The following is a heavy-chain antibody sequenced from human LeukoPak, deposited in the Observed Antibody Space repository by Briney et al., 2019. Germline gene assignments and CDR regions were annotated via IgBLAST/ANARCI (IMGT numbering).Heavy chain of an antibody. CDR3: AKVLFGSNWYYYFDY. V-gene: IGHV3-23*01. CDR1: GFTFDDYA. Sequence: GGSLRLSCATSGFTFDDYAMHWVRQAPGKGLEWVSAISGSGGSTYYADSVKGRFTISRDNSKNTLYLQMNSLRAEDTAVYYCAKVLFGSNWYYYFDYWGQGTLVTVSS. CDR2: ISGSGGST. J-gene: IGHJ4*02. D-gene: IGHD6-13*01.